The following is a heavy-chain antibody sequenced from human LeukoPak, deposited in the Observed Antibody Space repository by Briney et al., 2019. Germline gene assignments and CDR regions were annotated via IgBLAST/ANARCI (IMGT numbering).Heavy chain of an antibody. D-gene: IGHD3-10*01. V-gene: IGHV3-23*01. CDR2: IIASGGTT. CDR1: GFPFSSYA. J-gene: IGHJ4*02. CDR3: AKGAGGSYGLYYFDY. Sequence: GGSLRLSCAASGFPFSSYAMSWFRQTPGKGLEWVSSIIASGGTTYYADPVKGRFTISRDNSKNTVYLQMNTLRAEDTAVYYCAKGAGGSYGLYYFDYWGQGALVTVSS.